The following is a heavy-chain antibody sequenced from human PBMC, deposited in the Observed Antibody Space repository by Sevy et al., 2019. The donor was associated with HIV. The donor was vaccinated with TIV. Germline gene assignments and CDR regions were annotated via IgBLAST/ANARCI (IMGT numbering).Heavy chain of an antibody. Sequence: GGSLRLSCAASGFSFGDYAMHWVRQVPGEGLEWVSGISWYSGTIGYADSVKGRFTISRDNAKNSLYLQMNSLKPEDLALYYCAEDFDEKVRGYYGMDVWGQGTTVTVSS. J-gene: IGHJ6*02. CDR2: ISWYSGTI. V-gene: IGHV3-9*03. CDR1: GFSFGDYA. D-gene: IGHD3-10*01. CDR3: AEDFDEKVRGYYGMDV.